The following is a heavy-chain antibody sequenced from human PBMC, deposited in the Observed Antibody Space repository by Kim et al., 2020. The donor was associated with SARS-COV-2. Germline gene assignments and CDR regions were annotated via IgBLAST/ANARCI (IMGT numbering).Heavy chain of an antibody. CDR2: INHSGST. J-gene: IGHJ6*01. CDR3: ARGGTFSVTFFGVVIIRPLMDV. CDR1: GGSFSGYY. V-gene: IGHV4-34*01. D-gene: IGHD3-3*01. Sequence: SETLSLTCAVDGGSFSGYYWSWIRQPPVKGLEWIGEINHSGSTNYNPSLKSRVTISVDTSKNQFSLKLSSVTAADTAVYYCARGGTFSVTFFGVVIIRPLMDVWGQGTTVTVSS.